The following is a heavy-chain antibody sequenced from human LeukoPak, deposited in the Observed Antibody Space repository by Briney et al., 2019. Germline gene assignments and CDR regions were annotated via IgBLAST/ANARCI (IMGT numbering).Heavy chain of an antibody. D-gene: IGHD5-18*01. J-gene: IGHJ6*01. CDR1: GFTFSSYG. Sequence: GGSLRLSCAASGFTFSSYGMHWVRQAPGKGLEWVAVIWYDGSNKYYADSVKGRFTISRDNSKNTLYLQMNSLRAEDTAVYYCARARYSPNHSPLVSMDVCGKGTKVTVSS. CDR3: ARARYSPNHSPLVSMDV. CDR2: IWYDGSNK. V-gene: IGHV3-33*01.